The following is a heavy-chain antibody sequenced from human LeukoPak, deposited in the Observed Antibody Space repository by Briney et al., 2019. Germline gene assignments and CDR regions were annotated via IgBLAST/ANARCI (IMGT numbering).Heavy chain of an antibody. D-gene: IGHD3-3*01. Sequence: PGGSLRLSCAASGFTFSSYWMSWVRQAPGKGLGWVANIKQDGSEKYYVDSVKGRFTISRDNAKNSLYLQMNSLRAEDTAVYYCASSYDFWSGYYYFDYWGQGTLVTVSS. V-gene: IGHV3-7*01. CDR1: GFTFSSYW. J-gene: IGHJ4*02. CDR3: ASSYDFWSGYYYFDY. CDR2: IKQDGSEK.